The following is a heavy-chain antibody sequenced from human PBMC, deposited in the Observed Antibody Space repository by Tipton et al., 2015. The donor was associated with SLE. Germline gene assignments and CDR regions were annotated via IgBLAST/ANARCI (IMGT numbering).Heavy chain of an antibody. CDR3: ARAHSDNYPNTFPY. CDR2: IRYDGSEK. Sequence: SLRLSCAASGLTFSSYGMHWVRQAPGKGLEWVAFIRYDGSEKNYTDSVKGRFTISRDNSKNIVYLQMNSLRSDDTAVYYCARAHSDNYPNTFPYWGQGTPVTVSS. D-gene: IGHD1-1*01. CDR1: GLTFSSYG. J-gene: IGHJ4*02. V-gene: IGHV3-30*02.